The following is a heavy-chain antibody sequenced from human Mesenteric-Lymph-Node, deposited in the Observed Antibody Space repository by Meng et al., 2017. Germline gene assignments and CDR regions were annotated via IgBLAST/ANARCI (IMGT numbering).Heavy chain of an antibody. V-gene: IGHV4-34*09. CDR3: AREAGRDGYATPKFDY. D-gene: IGHD5-24*01. Sequence: QVQLQESGPGLVKPSETLSLTCAVYGGSFSDYYWSWIRQPPGKGLEWIGEINHSGSTNYNPSLKSRVTISVDTSKNQFSLKLISATAADTAVYYCAREAGRDGYATPKFDYWGQGTLVTVSS. CDR2: INHSGST. J-gene: IGHJ4*02. CDR1: GGSFSDYY.